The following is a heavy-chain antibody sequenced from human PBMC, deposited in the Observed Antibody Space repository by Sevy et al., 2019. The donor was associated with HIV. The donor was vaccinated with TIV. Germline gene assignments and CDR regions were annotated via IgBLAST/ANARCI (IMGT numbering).Heavy chain of an antibody. CDR2: IDYSGST. CDR1: GGSISSSSYY. CDR3: ARVFWTRLDY. Sequence: SETLSLTCSVSGGSISSSSYYWGWVRQPPGKGLEWIGTIDYSGSTYYNPSLKSRVTISVYTSKNQFSLRLSSVTAAGTAVYYCARVFWTRLDYWGQGTLVTVSS. V-gene: IGHV4-39*01. D-gene: IGHD3-3*01. J-gene: IGHJ4*02.